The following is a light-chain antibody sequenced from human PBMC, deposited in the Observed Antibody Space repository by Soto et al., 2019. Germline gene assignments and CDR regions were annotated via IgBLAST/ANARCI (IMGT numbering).Light chain of an antibody. J-gene: IGKJ1*01. V-gene: IGKV3-20*01. CDR3: QQNGSSLGTRP. CDR2: GAS. CDR1: QSVTSRY. Sequence: EVVLTQSPGTLSLSPGERATLSCRASQSVTSRYLAWDQQKPCQAPRLLIYGASSRATGSPDRFSGSGSGTDFTLTISRLEPEDFAVYYCQQNGSSLGTRPFGQGTKGEVK.